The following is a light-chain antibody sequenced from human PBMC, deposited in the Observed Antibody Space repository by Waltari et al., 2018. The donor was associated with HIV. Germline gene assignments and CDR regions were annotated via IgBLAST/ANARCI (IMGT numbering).Light chain of an antibody. J-gene: IGLJ2*01. CDR3: AAWDDTLKGFI. CDR1: RSNIGSNP. CDR2: TNS. V-gene: IGLV1-44*01. Sequence: QSVLTQPPSASGAPGQRVTISCSGSRSNIGSNPDSWYHQLPRTAPKRLILTNSQRHSGVPDRYSGSKSGSSASLAISGLQSEDESQYFCAAWDDTLKGFIFGGGTQLTVL.